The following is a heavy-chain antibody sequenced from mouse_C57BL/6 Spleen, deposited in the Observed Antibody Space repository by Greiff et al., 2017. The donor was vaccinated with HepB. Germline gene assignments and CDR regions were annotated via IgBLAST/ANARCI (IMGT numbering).Heavy chain of an antibody. V-gene: IGHV1-82*01. D-gene: IGHD1-1*01. CDR2: IYPGDGDT. CDR3: AELITTVVAHWYFDV. CDR1: GYAFSSSW. Sequence: VQGVESGPELVKPGASVKISCKASGYAFSSSWMNWVKQRPGKGLEWIGRIYPGDGDTNYNGKFKGKATLTADKSSSTAYMQLSSLTSEDSAVYFCAELITTVVAHWYFDVWGTGTTVTVSS. J-gene: IGHJ1*03.